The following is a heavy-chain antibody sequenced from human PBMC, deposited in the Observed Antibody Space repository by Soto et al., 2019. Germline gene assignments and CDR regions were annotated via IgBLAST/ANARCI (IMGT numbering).Heavy chain of an antibody. J-gene: IGHJ6*02. CDR2: ISAYNGNT. V-gene: IGHV1-18*01. CDR1: GYTFTSYG. Sequence: ASVKVSCKASGYTFTSYGISWVRQAPGQGLEWMGWISAYNGNTNYAQKLQGRVTMTTDTSTSTAYMELRSLRSDDTAVYYCARDPYSSIWYPYYNSGMDVCAQRTTVTVSS. CDR3: ARDPYSSIWYPYYNSGMDV. D-gene: IGHD6-13*01.